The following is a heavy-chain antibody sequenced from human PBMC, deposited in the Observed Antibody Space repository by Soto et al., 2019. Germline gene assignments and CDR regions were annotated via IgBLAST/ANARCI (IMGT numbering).Heavy chain of an antibody. D-gene: IGHD2-2*01. CDR3: AREYVVPAPQGYYYYYMDV. CDR2: INAGNGNT. Sequence: ASVKVSCKASGYTFTIYAMHWVRQAPGQRLEWMGWINAGNGNTKYSQKFQGRVTITRDTSASTAYMELSSLRSEDTAVYYCAREYVVPAPQGYYYYYMDVWGKGTTVTVSS. V-gene: IGHV1-3*01. J-gene: IGHJ6*03. CDR1: GYTFTIYA.